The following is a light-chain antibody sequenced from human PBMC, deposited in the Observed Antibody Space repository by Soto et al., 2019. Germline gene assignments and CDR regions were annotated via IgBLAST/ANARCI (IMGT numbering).Light chain of an antibody. CDR2: DVR. Sequence: QSALTQPASVSGSPGQSITISCTGTSSDVGAYKYVSWYQQHPGKAPKLMIYDVRNRPSGVSIRFSGSKSGNTASLSISGLQAEDEADYYCSSYTTSSTLVFGTGTKLTVL. CDR1: SSDVGAYKY. J-gene: IGLJ1*01. V-gene: IGLV2-14*01. CDR3: SSYTTSSTLV.